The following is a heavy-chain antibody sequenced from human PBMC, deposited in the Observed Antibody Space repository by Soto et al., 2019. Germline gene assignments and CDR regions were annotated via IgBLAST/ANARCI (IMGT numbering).Heavy chain of an antibody. V-gene: IGHV4-31*03. CDR3: ARDRYGDYHLYGMDV. CDR2: IYYSGST. CDR1: GGSISSGGYY. D-gene: IGHD4-17*01. Sequence: QVQLQESGPGLVKPSQTLSLTCTVSGGSISSGGYYWSWIRQHPGKGLEWIGYIYYSGSTYYNPSLNSRVTISVDTSKNQFSLKLSSVTAADTAVYYCARDRYGDYHLYGMDVWGQGTTVTVSS. J-gene: IGHJ6*02.